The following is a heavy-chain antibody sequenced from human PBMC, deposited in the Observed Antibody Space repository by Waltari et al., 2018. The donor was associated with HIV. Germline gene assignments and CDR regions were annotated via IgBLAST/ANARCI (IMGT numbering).Heavy chain of an antibody. Sequence: EALLVESGGGVVKPGGSLTLSCEASHFWFSRYWMVWVRQAPGNGQEWVTAMSGSGASTYYADSVKGRFTISRDNSKNTLYLQMNSLRAEDTAVYYRAKDRRVYGNAFDIWGQGTMVTVSS. D-gene: IGHD3-10*01. CDR1: HFWFSRYW. CDR2: MSGSGAST. J-gene: IGHJ3*02. CDR3: AKDRRVYGNAFDI. V-gene: IGHV3-23*04.